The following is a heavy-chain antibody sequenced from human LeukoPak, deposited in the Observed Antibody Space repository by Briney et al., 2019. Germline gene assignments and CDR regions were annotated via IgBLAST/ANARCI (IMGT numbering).Heavy chain of an antibody. V-gene: IGHV4-4*07. D-gene: IGHD5-18*01. J-gene: IGHJ4*02. CDR1: GGSISSYY. Sequence: SETLSLTCTVSGGSISSYYWSWIGQPAGRGLEWIGRIYTSGSTNYNPSLKSRVTISVDKSKNQFSLELSSVTAADTAVYYCARAMIGYTFGPFDYWGQGTLVTVSS. CDR3: ARAMIGYTFGPFDY. CDR2: IYTSGST.